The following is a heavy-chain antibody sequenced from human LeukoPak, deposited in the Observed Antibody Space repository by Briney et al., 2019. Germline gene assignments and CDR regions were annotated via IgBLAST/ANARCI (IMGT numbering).Heavy chain of an antibody. Sequence: PGGSLRLSCAASGFTFSSYSMNWVRQAPGKGLEWVSSISSSSSYIFYADSVKGRFTISRDNSKNTLYLQMNSLRAEDTAVYYCAREHDSSGYYLGPFDYWGQGTLVTVSS. CDR2: ISSSSSYI. CDR1: GFTFSSYS. J-gene: IGHJ4*02. D-gene: IGHD3-22*01. CDR3: AREHDSSGYYLGPFDY. V-gene: IGHV3-21*01.